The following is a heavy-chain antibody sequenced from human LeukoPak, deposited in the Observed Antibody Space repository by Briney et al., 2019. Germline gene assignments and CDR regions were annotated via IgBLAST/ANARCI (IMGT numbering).Heavy chain of an antibody. D-gene: IGHD2-15*01. CDR1: GGTLNSYV. J-gene: IGHJ6*03. CDR3: ATLCCGSYYMDV. V-gene: IGHV1-69*06. CDR2: IIPISGTT. Sequence: SVKVSCKASGGTLNSYVISRVRQAPGQGLEWMGGIIPISGTTNYAQKFQGRVTITADKSTSTAYMELSSLRSEDTAVYYCATLCCGSYYMDVWGKGTTVTVSS.